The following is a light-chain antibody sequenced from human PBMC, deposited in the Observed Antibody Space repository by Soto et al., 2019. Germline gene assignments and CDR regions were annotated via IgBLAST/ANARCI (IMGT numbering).Light chain of an antibody. V-gene: IGKV4-1*01. CDR2: WAS. J-gene: IGKJ3*01. Sequence: DIVMTQSPDSLAVSLGERATINCKSSQSVLYTSNNKNYLAWYQQKPGQPPKLLIYWASTRESGVPDRFSGSGSGTDFTLTISSLQAGDVAVYYCQQYYSFPFTFGPGTKVDIK. CDR3: QQYYSFPFT. CDR1: QSVLYTSNNKNY.